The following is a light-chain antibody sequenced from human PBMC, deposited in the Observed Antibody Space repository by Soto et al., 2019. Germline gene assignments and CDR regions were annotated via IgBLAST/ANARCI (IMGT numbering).Light chain of an antibody. CDR1: SSDVATYNL. J-gene: IGLJ3*02. V-gene: IGLV2-23*02. Sequence: QSALTQPASVSGSPGQSITISCTGTSSDVATYNLVSWYQQRPGTAPQLIISEVTKRHSGVSTRFSGSQSGNTASLTISGLQADDEADYYCCSRVFGGGTKLTVL. CDR3: CSRV. CDR2: EVT.